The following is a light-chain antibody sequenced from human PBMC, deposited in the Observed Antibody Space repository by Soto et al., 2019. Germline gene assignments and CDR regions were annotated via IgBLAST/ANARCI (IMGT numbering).Light chain of an antibody. CDR2: GAS. J-gene: IGKJ1*01. V-gene: IGKV3-15*01. CDR3: EQHNNWSPWT. Sequence: EIVMTQSPATLSVSPGERATLSCRASQSVSSNLAWYQQKPGQAPRLLMYGASTRATGSPERFSGSGSGTLYTLTISSLQSEDFAVYYCEQHNNWSPWTFGQGTKVEIK. CDR1: QSVSSN.